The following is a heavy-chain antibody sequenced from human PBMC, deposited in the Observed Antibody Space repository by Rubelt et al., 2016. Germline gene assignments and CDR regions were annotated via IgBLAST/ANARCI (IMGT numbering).Heavy chain of an antibody. Sequence: QVQLQESGPGLVKPSETLSLTCAVSGDTSLHFWSWVRQPPGKGLEWIGEINDSGSTNYNPSLTSRVTISVDTSKNQFSLMLTSVTAADAAVYYWARVSTTISRGWFDPWGQGTLVTVSS. CDR3: ARVSTTISRGWFDP. CDR2: INDSGST. V-gene: IGHV4-34*09. J-gene: IGHJ5*02. CDR1: GDTSLHF. D-gene: IGHD3-3*01.